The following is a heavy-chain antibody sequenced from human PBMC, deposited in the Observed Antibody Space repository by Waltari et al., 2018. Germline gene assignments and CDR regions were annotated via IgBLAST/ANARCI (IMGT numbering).Heavy chain of an antibody. J-gene: IGHJ6*03. CDR1: GMTFGTYW. CDR3: ARCPDEYNYYYMEV. Sequence: EVQLVESGGGSVQPGGSLRLSCAASGMTFGTYWWNWVRQAPGKGLEWVANIKQDGSEKNYVDSVEGRFSISRDNAQNSLYLQMNSLRAEDSGVYYCARCPDEYNYYYMEVWGRGTTVSVSS. CDR2: IKQDGSEK. V-gene: IGHV3-7*01.